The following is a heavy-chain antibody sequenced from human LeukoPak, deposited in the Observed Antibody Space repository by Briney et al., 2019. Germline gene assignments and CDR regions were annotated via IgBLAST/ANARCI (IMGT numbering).Heavy chain of an antibody. V-gene: IGHV4-4*07. CDR3: ARDRNYDHAFDI. J-gene: IGHJ3*02. D-gene: IGHD3-22*01. Sequence: ESSETLSLTCSVSVYSISSGYYWGWIRQPAGKGLEWIGRIYTSGSTNYNPSLKSRVTMSVDTSKNQFSLKLSSVTAADTAIYFCARDRNYDHAFDIWGQGTMVTVSS. CDR2: IYTSGST. CDR1: VYSISSGYY.